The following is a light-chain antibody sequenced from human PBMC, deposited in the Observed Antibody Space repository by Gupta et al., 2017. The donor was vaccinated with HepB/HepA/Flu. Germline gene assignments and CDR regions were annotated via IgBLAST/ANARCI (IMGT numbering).Light chain of an antibody. CDR3: SSYKSSSTPFV. CDR1: SSDVGGYNY. J-gene: IGLJ2*01. V-gene: IGLV2-14*03. Sequence: QSALTQPASVSGSPGQSITISCTGTSSDVGGYNYVSWYQQHPGKAPKLMIYDVSNRPSGVSKRFSGSKSGNTASLTISGLQAEDEAEYYCSSYKSSSTPFVFGGGTKLTVL. CDR2: DVS.